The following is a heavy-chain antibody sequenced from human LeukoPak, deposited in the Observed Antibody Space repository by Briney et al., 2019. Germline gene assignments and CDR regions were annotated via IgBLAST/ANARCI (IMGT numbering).Heavy chain of an antibody. CDR3: ARDPPRDTAMVST. J-gene: IGHJ5*02. CDR1: GFTVSSNY. CDR2: IYSGGST. D-gene: IGHD5-18*01. V-gene: IGHV3-53*01. Sequence: GGSLRLSCAASGFTVSSNYMSWVRQAPGKGLEWVSVIYSGGSTYYADSVKGRFTISRDNSKNTLYLQMNSLGAEDTAVYYCARDPPRDTAMVSTWGQGTLVTVSS.